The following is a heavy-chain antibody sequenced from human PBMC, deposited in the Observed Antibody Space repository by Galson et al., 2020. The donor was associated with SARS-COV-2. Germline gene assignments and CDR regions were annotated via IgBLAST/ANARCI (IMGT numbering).Heavy chain of an antibody. J-gene: IGHJ6*02. V-gene: IGHV3-23*01. D-gene: IGHD3-9*01. CDR1: GFTFSSYA. CDR3: AKAHRHYDILTGLLGDYYYYYGMDV. Sequence: GGSLRLSCAASGFTFSSYAMSWVRQAPGKGLEWVSAISGSGGSTYYADSVKGRFTTSRDNSKNTLYLQMNSLRAEDTAVYYCAKAHRHYDILTGLLGDYYYYYGMDVWGQGTTVTVSS. CDR2: ISGSGGST.